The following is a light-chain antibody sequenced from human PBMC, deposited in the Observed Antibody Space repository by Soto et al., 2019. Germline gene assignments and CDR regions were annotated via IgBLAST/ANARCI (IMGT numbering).Light chain of an antibody. CDR1: QSLTNNY. J-gene: IGKJ4*01. V-gene: IGKV3-20*01. CDR3: QQYGSSLPVT. CDR2: AAS. Sequence: IVLTQXXXXLXXXPGEXATLSCRASQSLTNNYLAWYQQKPGQAPRLLIYAASSRATGIPDXXXXXXXXXXXXXXXSRLEPEDFAVYYCQQYGSSLPVTFGGGTNVEXK.